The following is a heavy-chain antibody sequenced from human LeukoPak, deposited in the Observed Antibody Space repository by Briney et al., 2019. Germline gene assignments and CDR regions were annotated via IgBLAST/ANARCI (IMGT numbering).Heavy chain of an antibody. J-gene: IGHJ6*02. CDR1: GGSLSGYY. CDR2: INHSGST. CDR3: ARWPNYDFWSGYRYGMDV. Sequence: SETLSLTCAVYGGSLSGYYWSWIRQPPGKGLEWLGEINHSGSTNYNPSLKSRVTISVDTSKNQFSLKLSSVTAADTAAYYCARWPNYDFWSGYRYGMDVWGQGTTVTVSS. V-gene: IGHV4-34*01. D-gene: IGHD3-3*01.